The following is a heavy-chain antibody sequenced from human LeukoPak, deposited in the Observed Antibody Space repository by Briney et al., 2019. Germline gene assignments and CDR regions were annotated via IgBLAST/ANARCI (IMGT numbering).Heavy chain of an antibody. V-gene: IGHV3-66*01. CDR3: ARDRVTMVRRVITPFDY. CDR2: IYSGGST. J-gene: IGHJ4*02. Sequence: PGGSLRLSCTASGFTFSVYAMHWVRQAPGKGLEWVSVIYSGGSTYYADSVKGRFTISRDNSKNTLYLQMNSLRAEDTAVYYCARDRVTMVRRVITPFDYWGQGTLVTVSS. D-gene: IGHD3-10*01. CDR1: GFTFSVYA.